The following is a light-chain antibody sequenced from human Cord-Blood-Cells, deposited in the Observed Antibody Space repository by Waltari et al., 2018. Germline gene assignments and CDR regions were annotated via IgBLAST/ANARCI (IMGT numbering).Light chain of an antibody. Sequence: DIQMTQSPSSLSASVGDRVTITCRASQSISSYLNCYQQKPGKAPKLLLYAASSLQSGVPSRFSGSGSGTDFTLTISSLQPEDFATYYCQQSYSTPPTFGQGTKVEIK. CDR2: AAS. CDR1: QSISSY. J-gene: IGKJ1*01. CDR3: QQSYSTPPT. V-gene: IGKV1-39*01.